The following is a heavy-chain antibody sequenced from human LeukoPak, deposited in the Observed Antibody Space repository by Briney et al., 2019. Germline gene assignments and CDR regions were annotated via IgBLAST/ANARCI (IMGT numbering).Heavy chain of an antibody. D-gene: IGHD3-10*01. CDR1: GGSISNYY. CDR3: ARTYYYGSGRYFDY. CDR2: IYNSGNT. V-gene: IGHV4-59*01. Sequence: SETLSLACTIAGGSISNYYWSWIRQPPGKGLEWIGYIYNSGNTNYNPSLKGRVTVSVDTSKNQFSRRLTAVTAADTAVYYCARTYYYGSGRYFDYWGQGTMVTVSS. J-gene: IGHJ4*02.